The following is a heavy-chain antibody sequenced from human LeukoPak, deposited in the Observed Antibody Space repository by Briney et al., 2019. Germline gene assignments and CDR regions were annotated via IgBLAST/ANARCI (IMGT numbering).Heavy chain of an antibody. CDR3: ARGLARRGGYYGSGSSFDY. D-gene: IGHD3-10*01. V-gene: IGHV4-4*02. Sequence: PSETLSLTCAVSGGSISSSNWWSWVRQPPGKGLEWIGEINHSGSTNYNPSLKSRVTISVDTSKNQFSLKLSSVTAADTAVYYCARGLARRGGYYGSGSSFDYWGHGTLVTVSS. CDR1: GGSISSSNW. J-gene: IGHJ4*01. CDR2: INHSGST.